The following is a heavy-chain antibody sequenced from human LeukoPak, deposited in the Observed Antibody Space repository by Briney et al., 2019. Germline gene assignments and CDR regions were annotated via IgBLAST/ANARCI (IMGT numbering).Heavy chain of an antibody. CDR2: IHHSGST. V-gene: IGHV4-30-2*01. CDR3: ARSGSLYYFDY. D-gene: IGHD6-13*01. Sequence: PSETLSLTCAVSGGSISSGGYSWSWIRQPPGKGLEWIGYIHHSGSTHYNPSLKSRVTISVDRSKNQFSLKLSSVTAADTAVYYCARSGSLYYFDYWGQGTLVTVSS. CDR1: GGSISSGGYS. J-gene: IGHJ4*02.